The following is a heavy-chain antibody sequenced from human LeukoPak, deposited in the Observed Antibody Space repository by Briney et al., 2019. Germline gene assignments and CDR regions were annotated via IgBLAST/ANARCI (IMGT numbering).Heavy chain of an antibody. J-gene: IGHJ3*02. D-gene: IGHD1-26*01. Sequence: GGSLRLSCAASGFTVSSNYMSWVRQAPGKGLEWVSSISSISSYIYYADSVKGRFTVSRDNAKNTLYLQMDSLRAEDTAVYYCARDPSGTYYPRVSGALDIWGQGTMVTVSS. CDR2: ISSISSYI. V-gene: IGHV3-21*01. CDR1: GFTVSSNY. CDR3: ARDPSGTYYPRVSGALDI.